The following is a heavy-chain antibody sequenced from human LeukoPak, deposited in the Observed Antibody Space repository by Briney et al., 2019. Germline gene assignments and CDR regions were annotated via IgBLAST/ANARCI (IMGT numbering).Heavy chain of an antibody. CDR2: INPNSGGT. D-gene: IGHD3-22*01. J-gene: IGHJ4*02. Sequence: VASVEVSCKASGYTLTDYYMHWVRQAPGQGLEWMGRINPNSGGTNYAQKFQGRVTMTRDTSISTVYMELSRLRSDDTAVYYCARVGYYESSGYYEYWGQGTLVTVSS. V-gene: IGHV1-2*06. CDR1: GYTLTDYY. CDR3: ARVGYYESSGYYEY.